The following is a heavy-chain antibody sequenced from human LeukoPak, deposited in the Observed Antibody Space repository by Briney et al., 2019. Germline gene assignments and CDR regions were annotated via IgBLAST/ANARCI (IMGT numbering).Heavy chain of an antibody. CDR1: GFTFSSYS. Sequence: PGGSLRLSCAASGFTFSSYSMNWVRQAPGKGLEWVSSISSSSSYIYYADSVKGRFTISRDNAKNSLYLQMNSLRADDTALYYCAKDRGGYGDFNDAFDIWGQGTMVTVSS. CDR3: AKDRGGYGDFNDAFDI. D-gene: IGHD4-17*01. CDR2: ISSSSSYI. V-gene: IGHV3-21*04. J-gene: IGHJ3*02.